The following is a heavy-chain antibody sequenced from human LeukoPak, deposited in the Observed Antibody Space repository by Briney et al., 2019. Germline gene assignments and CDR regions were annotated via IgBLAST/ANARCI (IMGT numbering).Heavy chain of an antibody. CDR1: GFPLSSYS. CDR3: VRVKGSYFDY. D-gene: IGHD2-15*01. J-gene: IGHJ4*02. CDR2: ISSSGSAI. Sequence: GGSLRLSCAASGFPLSSYSINWVRQAPGKGLEWVSYISSSGSAIYYADSVKGRFTVSRDNAKNSLFLQMDSPRAEDTAVYYCVRVKGSYFDYWGQGALVTVSS. V-gene: IGHV3-48*01.